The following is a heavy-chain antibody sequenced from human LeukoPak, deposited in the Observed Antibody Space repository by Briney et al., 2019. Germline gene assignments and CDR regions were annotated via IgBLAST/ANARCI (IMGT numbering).Heavy chain of an antibody. V-gene: IGHV3-48*01. CDR1: GFTFSNHS. Sequence: GGSLRLSCAASGFTFSNHSMNWVRQAPGKGLEWVSYISSSSSTIYYADSVKGRFTISRDNSKNTLYLQMNSLRAEDTAIYYCAKDVGSYYDSSGSFDYWGQGTLVTVSS. CDR2: ISSSSSTI. CDR3: AKDVGSYYDSSGSFDY. D-gene: IGHD3-22*01. J-gene: IGHJ4*02.